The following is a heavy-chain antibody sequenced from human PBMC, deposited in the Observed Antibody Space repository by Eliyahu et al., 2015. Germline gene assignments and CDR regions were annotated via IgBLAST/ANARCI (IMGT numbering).Heavy chain of an antibody. CDR3: ALEGGSSGPRWFDP. V-gene: IGHV1-69*01. J-gene: IGHJ5*02. CDR1: GGTFXSHT. CDR2: IIPIFGTA. D-gene: IGHD6-19*01. Sequence: QVQLVQSGAEVKKPGSSVKVSCKASGGTFXSHTISWVRQAPGQGLDWMGGIIPIFGTAKYAQKFQGRVTITADESTKTVYMAVSSLRSEDTAVYYCALEGGSSGPRWFDPWGQGTLVTVS.